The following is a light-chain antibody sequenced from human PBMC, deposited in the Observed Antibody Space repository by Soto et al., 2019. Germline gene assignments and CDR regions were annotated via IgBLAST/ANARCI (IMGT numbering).Light chain of an antibody. J-gene: IGKJ4*01. CDR3: QQRVNWPPT. V-gene: IGKV3-11*01. CDR1: QSVSDY. CDR2: DAS. Sequence: ETVLTQSPASLSLSPGDRATLSCRAGQSVSDYVAWYQQKPGQSPRLLFFDASSRATGVPARFSAGGSGTDFTLIIGSLEPEDFAVYYCQQRVNWPPTFGGGTKVDIK.